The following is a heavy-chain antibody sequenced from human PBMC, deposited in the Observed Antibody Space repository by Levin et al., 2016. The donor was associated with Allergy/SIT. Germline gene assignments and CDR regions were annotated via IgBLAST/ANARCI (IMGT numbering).Heavy chain of an antibody. V-gene: IGHV1-18*01. J-gene: IGHJ4*02. Sequence: WVRQAPGQGLEWMGWINPNSGDTNYAQKLQGRVTMTTDTSTSTAYMELRSLRSDDTAVYYCAREDYDSSGYYGWGRGNPGHRLL. CDR3: AREDYDSSGYYG. CDR2: INPNSGDT. D-gene: IGHD3-22*01.